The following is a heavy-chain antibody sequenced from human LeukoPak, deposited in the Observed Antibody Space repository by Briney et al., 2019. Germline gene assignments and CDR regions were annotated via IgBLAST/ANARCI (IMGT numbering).Heavy chain of an antibody. J-gene: IGHJ5*02. Sequence: ASVKVSCKASGYTFTSYGISWVRQAPGQGLEWMGWINAYNGNTNYAQKLQGRVTMTTDTSTSTAYMELRSLRSDDTAVYYCARFRNYYGSGSYYLNWFDPWGQGTLVTVSS. D-gene: IGHD3-10*01. CDR3: ARFRNYYGSGSYYLNWFDP. CDR2: INAYNGNT. CDR1: GYTFTSYG. V-gene: IGHV1-18*01.